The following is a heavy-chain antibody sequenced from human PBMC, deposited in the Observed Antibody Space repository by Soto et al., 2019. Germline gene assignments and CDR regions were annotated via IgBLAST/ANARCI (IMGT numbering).Heavy chain of an antibody. Sequence: QVQLVQSGAEVKKPGASVTVSCKASGYTFTSYYIHWVRQAPGQGLEWMGIINPSGGSTSYAQKFQGRVTMTKDTSTSKVYMEVSGLRSEDTAVYYCARDQEPSTPYYDYYHLDGWGKGTTVTVSS. CDR3: ARDQEPSTPYYDYYHLDG. CDR2: INPSGGST. CDR1: GYTFTSYY. J-gene: IGHJ6*03. V-gene: IGHV1-46*03.